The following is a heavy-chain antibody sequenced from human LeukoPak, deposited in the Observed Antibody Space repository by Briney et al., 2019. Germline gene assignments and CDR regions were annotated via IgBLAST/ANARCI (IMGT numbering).Heavy chain of an antibody. CDR3: ARDYDPYSSGWPFDY. V-gene: IGHV1-46*01. CDR2: INPSGGST. D-gene: IGHD6-19*01. J-gene: IGHJ4*02. Sequence: ASVKVSCKASGYTFTSYGISWVRQAPGQGLEWMGIINPSGGSTSYAQKFQGRVTMTRDTSTSTVYMELSSLRSDDTAVYYCARDYDPYSSGWPFDYWGQGTLVTVSS. CDR1: GYTFTSYG.